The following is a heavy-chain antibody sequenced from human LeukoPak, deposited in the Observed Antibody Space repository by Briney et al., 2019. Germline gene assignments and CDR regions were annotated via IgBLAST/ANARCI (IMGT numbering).Heavy chain of an antibody. J-gene: IGHJ4*02. CDR2: INHSGST. D-gene: IGHD4-17*01. Sequence: PSETLSLTCAVYGGSFSGYYWSWLRQPPGKGLEWIGEINHSGSTNYNPSLKSRVTISVDTSKNQFSLKLSSVTAADTAVYYCARRHGDYYFDSWGQGTLVTVSS. V-gene: IGHV4-34*01. CDR1: GGSFSGYY. CDR3: ARRHGDYYFDS.